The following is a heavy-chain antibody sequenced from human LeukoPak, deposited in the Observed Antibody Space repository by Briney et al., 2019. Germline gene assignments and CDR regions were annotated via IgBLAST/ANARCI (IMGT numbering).Heavy chain of an antibody. D-gene: IGHD5-18*01. CDR3: ARGPYTAMVRGGFDY. V-gene: IGHV1-69*13. J-gene: IGHJ4*02. Sequence: SVKVSCTASGGTFSSYAISWVRQAPGQGLEWMGGIIPIFGTANYAQKFQGRVTITADESTSTAYMELSSLRSEDTAVYYCARGPYTAMVRGGFDYWGQGTLVTVSS. CDR1: GGTFSSYA. CDR2: IIPIFGTA.